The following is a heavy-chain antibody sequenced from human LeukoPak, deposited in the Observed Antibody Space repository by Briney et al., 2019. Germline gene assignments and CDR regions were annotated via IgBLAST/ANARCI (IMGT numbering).Heavy chain of an antibody. J-gene: IGHJ4*02. CDR1: GFTFSSYW. V-gene: IGHV3-7*03. D-gene: IGHD2-15*01. Sequence: GGSLRLSCAASGFTFSSYWMSWVRQAPGEGLEWVANIKQDGSEKYYVESVKGRFTISRDNAKNSLYLQMNSLRAEDTAVYYCARAPRGGSWNFDYWGQGTLVTVSS. CDR2: IKQDGSEK. CDR3: ARAPRGGSWNFDY.